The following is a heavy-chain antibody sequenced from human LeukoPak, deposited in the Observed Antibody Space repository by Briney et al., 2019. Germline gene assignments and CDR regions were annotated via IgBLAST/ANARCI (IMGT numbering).Heavy chain of an antibody. Sequence: WASVKVSCKASGYTFTGYYMHWVRQAPGQGLEWMGWINPNSGGTNYAQKFQGRVTMTRDTSISTAYMELTGLRSDDTAVYHCARTYCSGGTCHPGGYYYYYMDVWGKGTTVTVSS. J-gene: IGHJ6*03. D-gene: IGHD2-15*01. CDR2: INPNSGGT. V-gene: IGHV1-2*02. CDR1: GYTFTGYY. CDR3: ARTYCSGGTCHPGGYYYYYMDV.